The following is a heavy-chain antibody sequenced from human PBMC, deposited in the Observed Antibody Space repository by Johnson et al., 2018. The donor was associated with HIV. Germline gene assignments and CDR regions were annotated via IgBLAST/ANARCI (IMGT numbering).Heavy chain of an antibody. Sequence: QVQLVESGGGVVQPGRSLRLSCAASGFTFSTYPMHWVRQAPGKGLEWVAMISYDGGSKYYADSVKGRFTISRDNSKNTIYLHMNSPRAEHTAVYYCAREVQMVVVSSFRWAFDIWGQGTLVTVSS. J-gene: IGHJ3*02. V-gene: IGHV3-30-3*01. CDR2: ISYDGGSK. CDR3: AREVQMVVVSSFRWAFDI. D-gene: IGHD2-8*02. CDR1: GFTFSTYP.